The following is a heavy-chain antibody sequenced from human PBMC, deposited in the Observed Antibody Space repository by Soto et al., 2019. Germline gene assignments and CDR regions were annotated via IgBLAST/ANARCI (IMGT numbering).Heavy chain of an antibody. Sequence: PSETLSLTCTVSGGSISSYYWSWIRQPPGKGLEWIGYIYYSGSTNYNPSLKSRVTISVDTSKNQFSLKLSSVTAADTAVYYSARENRSLTTGYSIYYYYYGMDVWGQGTTVTVSS. CDR1: GGSISSYY. J-gene: IGHJ6*02. D-gene: IGHD3-9*01. CDR3: ARENRSLTTGYSIYYYYYGMDV. CDR2: IYYSGST. V-gene: IGHV4-59*01.